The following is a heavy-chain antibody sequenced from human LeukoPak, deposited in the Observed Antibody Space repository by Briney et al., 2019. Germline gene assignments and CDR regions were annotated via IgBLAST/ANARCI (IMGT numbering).Heavy chain of an antibody. CDR1: GYSFTSYW. J-gene: IGHJ4*02. D-gene: IGHD6-19*01. CDR3: ARQWLESYYLDY. V-gene: IGHV5-51*01. CDR2: IYPGDSDT. Sequence: GESLNISCKGSGYSFTSYWIGWVRRMPGKGLEWMGMIYPGDSDTRYSPSFQGQVTISADKSISTAYLQWSSLKASDTAMYYCARQWLESYYLDYWGQGTLVTVSS.